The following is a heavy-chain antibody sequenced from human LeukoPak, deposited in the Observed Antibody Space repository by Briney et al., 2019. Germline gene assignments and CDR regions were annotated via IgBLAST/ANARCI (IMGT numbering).Heavy chain of an antibody. Sequence: GGSLRLSCTASGFTFDSYSMHWVRQAPGQGLEWVAAVSHDGPTTYSADSVTGRFTISRDNSKNTVFLQMNSLRPEDTSVHYCVRERWLRSFDSWGQGTLVVVSS. CDR1: GFTFDSYS. D-gene: IGHD5-12*01. J-gene: IGHJ4*02. CDR2: VSHDGPTT. V-gene: IGHV3-30*04. CDR3: VRERWLRSFDS.